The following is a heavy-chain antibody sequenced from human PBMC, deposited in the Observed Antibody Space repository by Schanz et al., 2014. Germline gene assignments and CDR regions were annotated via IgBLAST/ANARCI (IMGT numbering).Heavy chain of an antibody. CDR1: GFTFSSYA. J-gene: IGHJ3*02. V-gene: IGHV3-23*04. Sequence: EVQLVESGGGLVQPGGSLRLSCAASGFTFSSYAMSWVRQAPGKGLEWVSAISGSGGSTYYADSVKGRFTISRDNAKNSLYLEMNSLRAEDTAVYYCAKGRFGELSAFDIWGQGTMVTVSS. CDR3: AKGRFGELSAFDI. D-gene: IGHD3-10*01. CDR2: ISGSGGST.